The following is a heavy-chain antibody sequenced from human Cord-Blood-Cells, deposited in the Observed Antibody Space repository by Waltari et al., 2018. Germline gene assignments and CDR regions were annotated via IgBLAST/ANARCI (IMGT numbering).Heavy chain of an antibody. J-gene: IGHJ3*02. CDR3: ARDPTGDNAFDI. V-gene: IGHV3-33*01. D-gene: IGHD7-27*01. Sequence: QVQLVESGGGVVQPGRSPSLSCAASGFPFSSYGMHWVRQAPGKGLEWVAVIWYDGSNKYYADSVKGRFTISRDNSKNTLYLQMNSLRAEDTAVYYCARDPTGDNAFDIWGQGTMVTVSS. CDR1: GFPFSSYG. CDR2: IWYDGSNK.